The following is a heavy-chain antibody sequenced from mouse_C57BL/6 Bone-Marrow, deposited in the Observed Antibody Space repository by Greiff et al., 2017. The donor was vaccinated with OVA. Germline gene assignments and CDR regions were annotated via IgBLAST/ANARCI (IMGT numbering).Heavy chain of an antibody. D-gene: IGHD2-1*01. CDR2: IWTGGGT. CDR1: GFSLTSYA. Sequence: VKVEESGPGLVAPSQSLSITCTVSGFSLTSYAISWVRQPPGKGLEWLGVIWTGGGTNYNSALKSRLSISKDNSKSQVFLKMNSLQTDDTARYYCARTLYGNYVFAYWGQGTLVTVSA. J-gene: IGHJ3*01. CDR3: ARTLYGNYVFAY. V-gene: IGHV2-9-1*01.